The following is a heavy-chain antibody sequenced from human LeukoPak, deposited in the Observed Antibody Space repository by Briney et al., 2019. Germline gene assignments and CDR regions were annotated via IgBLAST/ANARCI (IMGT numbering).Heavy chain of an antibody. CDR3: ARDVEGGSHPLDY. V-gene: IGHV3-23*01. CDR1: GFTFSSYA. J-gene: IGHJ4*02. D-gene: IGHD1-26*01. CDR2: ISGSGGST. Sequence: GGSLRLSCAASGFTFSSYAMSWVRQAPGKGLEWVAGISGSGGSTYYADSVKGRFTISRDNSKNTLYLQMNSLRAEDTAVYYCARDVEGGSHPLDYWGQGSLVTVSS.